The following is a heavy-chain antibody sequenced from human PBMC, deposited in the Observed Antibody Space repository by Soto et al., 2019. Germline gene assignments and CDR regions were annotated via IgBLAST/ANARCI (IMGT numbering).Heavy chain of an antibody. V-gene: IGHV3-30*18. D-gene: IGHD1-26*01. CDR1: GFSFSSYG. CDR2: ISYDGSNK. CDR3: AKDSGSYYEYYYYGMDV. Sequence: GGSMRLSCSASGFSFSSYGIHWFRQAPGKGLEWVAVISYDGSNKYYADSVKGRFTISRDNSKNTLYLQMSSLRAEDTAVYYCAKDSGSYYEYYYYGMDVWGQGTTVTVSS. J-gene: IGHJ6*02.